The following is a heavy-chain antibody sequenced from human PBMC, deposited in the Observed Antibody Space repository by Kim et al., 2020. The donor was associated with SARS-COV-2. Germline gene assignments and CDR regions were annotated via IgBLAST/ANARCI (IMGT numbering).Heavy chain of an antibody. CDR3: TKAVLRGVNYCYYGMDV. CDR2: ISYDGSKN. J-gene: IGHJ6*02. CDR1: GFTFSTYG. V-gene: IGHV3-30*18. Sequence: GGSLRLSCAVSGFTFSTYGMYWVRQAPGKGLEWVAVISYDGSKNYYADSVKGRFSISRDNSKNTLFLQMNSLRAEDTAVYYCTKAVLRGVNYCYYGMDVWGQGTTVTVSS. D-gene: IGHD3-10*01.